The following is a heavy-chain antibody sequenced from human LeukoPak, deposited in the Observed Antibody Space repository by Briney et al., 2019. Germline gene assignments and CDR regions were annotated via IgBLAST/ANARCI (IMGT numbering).Heavy chain of an antibody. CDR3: ARSKYQLPSNWFDP. V-gene: IGHV1-46*01. CDR2: INPGGDTT. J-gene: IGHJ5*02. Sequence: ASVKVSCKASGYTFTSYYIHWVRQAPGQGLEWMGLINPGGDTTSSAQKFQGRVTMTRDTSTSTVYMELSSLRSDDTAVYYCARSKYQLPSNWFDPWGQGTLVTVSS. CDR1: GYTFTSYY. D-gene: IGHD2-2*01.